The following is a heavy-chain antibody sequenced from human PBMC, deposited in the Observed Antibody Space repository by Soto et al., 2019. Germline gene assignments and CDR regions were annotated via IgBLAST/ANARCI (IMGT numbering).Heavy chain of an antibody. Sequence: HGESLKISCKAIGYTFTNYWIGWVRQTPGKGLEWMGIIFPGDSDTRYNPSFEGQVTVSADESISTAYPQWNTLKASDTAMYYCVRPNFGALTHFDFWGQGTLVTVS. J-gene: IGHJ4*02. CDR1: GYTFTNYW. CDR3: VRPNFGALTHFDF. CDR2: IFPGDSDT. V-gene: IGHV5-51*01. D-gene: IGHD3-16*01.